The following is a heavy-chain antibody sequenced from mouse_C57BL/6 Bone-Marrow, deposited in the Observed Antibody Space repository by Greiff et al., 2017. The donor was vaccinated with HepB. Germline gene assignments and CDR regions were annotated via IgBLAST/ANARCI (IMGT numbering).Heavy chain of an antibody. CDR1: GYTFTSYG. CDR2: IYPRSGNT. Sequence: VQLQQSGAELARPGASVKLSCKASGYTFTSYGISWVKQRTGQGLEWIGEIYPRSGNTYYNEKFKGKATLTADKSSSTAYMELRSLTSEDSAVYFCLNWDAYWGQGTLVTVSA. J-gene: IGHJ3*01. V-gene: IGHV1-81*01. CDR3: LNWDAY. D-gene: IGHD4-1*02.